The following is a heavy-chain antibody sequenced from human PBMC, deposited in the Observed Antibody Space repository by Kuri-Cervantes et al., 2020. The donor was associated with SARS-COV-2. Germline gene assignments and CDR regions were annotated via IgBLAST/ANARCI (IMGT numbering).Heavy chain of an antibody. CDR1: GGSFSGYY. CDR3: ARHMAGAHDAFDI. Sequence: SETLSLTCAVYGGSFSGYYWSWIRQPPGKGLEWIGEINHSGSTYYNPSLKSRVTISVDTSKNQFSLKLSSVTAADTAVYYCARHMAGAHDAFDIWGQGTMVTVSS. J-gene: IGHJ3*02. V-gene: IGHV4-34*01. D-gene: IGHD6-19*01. CDR2: INHSGST.